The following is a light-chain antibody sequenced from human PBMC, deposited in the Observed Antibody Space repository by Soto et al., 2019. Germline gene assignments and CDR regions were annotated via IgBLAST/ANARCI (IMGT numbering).Light chain of an antibody. CDR1: GSNIGNNP. Sequence: QSALTQPPSASGSPGQRVTVSCSGRGSNIGNNPVNWFQQLPGTAPKLLIYSNDQRPSGVPDRFSGSRSGTSASLAIGGLQSEDEADYYCASWDDSLSAFVFGTGTRSPS. V-gene: IGLV1-44*01. CDR2: SND. J-gene: IGLJ1*01. CDR3: ASWDDSLSAFV.